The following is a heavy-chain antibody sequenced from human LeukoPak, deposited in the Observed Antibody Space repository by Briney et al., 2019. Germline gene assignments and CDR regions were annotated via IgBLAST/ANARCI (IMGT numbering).Heavy chain of an antibody. V-gene: IGHV3-7*01. CDR1: GFTFNTYW. J-gene: IGHJ4*02. D-gene: IGHD6-13*01. Sequence: PGGSLRLSCVVSGFTFNTYWMSWVRQAPGKGLEWVANIKQDGSEKYYVDSVKGRFTISRDNAKNSLYLQMNSLRAEDTAVYYCARKASSSWLIDYWGQGTLVTVSS. CDR2: IKQDGSEK. CDR3: ARKASSSWLIDY.